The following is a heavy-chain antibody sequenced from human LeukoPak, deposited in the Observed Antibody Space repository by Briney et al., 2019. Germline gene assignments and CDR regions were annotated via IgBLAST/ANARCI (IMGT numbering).Heavy chain of an antibody. V-gene: IGHV3-23*01. J-gene: IGHJ4*02. CDR3: ARRSGIEKGNFDY. CDR2: ITGSGAYM. D-gene: IGHD3-10*01. Sequence: GGSLRLSCAASGFTFSNYAMSWVRQAPGKGLEWVSAITGSGAYMNYADSVKGRFTISRDTSKSTAYLQMNSRRDEDTAIYYCARRSGIEKGNFDYGGQGPLVTVP. CDR1: GFTFSNYA.